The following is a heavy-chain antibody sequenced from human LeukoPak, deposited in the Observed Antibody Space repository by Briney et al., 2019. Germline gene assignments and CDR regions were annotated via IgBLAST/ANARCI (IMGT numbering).Heavy chain of an antibody. D-gene: IGHD1-14*01. CDR2: ISDGGGTT. CDR1: GFTFSSYA. V-gene: IGHV3-23*01. CDR3: AKVGTGDLFRALDY. Sequence: GGSLRLSCAASGFTFSSYAMSWVRQAPGKGLEWVSAISDGGGTTYYADSVQGWFTISRDYSKNTLFLQMNSLRADDTAVYYCAKVGTGDLFRALDYWGQGTLVTVSS. J-gene: IGHJ4*02.